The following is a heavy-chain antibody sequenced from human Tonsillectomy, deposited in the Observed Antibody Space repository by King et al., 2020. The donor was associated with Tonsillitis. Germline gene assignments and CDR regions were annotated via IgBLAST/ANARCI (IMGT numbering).Heavy chain of an antibody. V-gene: IGHV4-30-4*01. CDR2: IYYSGST. Sequence: VQLQESGPGLVKPSQTLSLTCTVSGGSISSGDYYWSWIRQPPGKGLEWIGYIYYSGSTYYNPSLKSRVTISVDTSKNQFSLKLSSVTAADTAVYYCARACGGDCYYYGMDVWGQGTTVTVSS. D-gene: IGHD2-21*01. J-gene: IGHJ6*02. CDR1: GGSISSGDYY. CDR3: ARACGGDCYYYGMDV.